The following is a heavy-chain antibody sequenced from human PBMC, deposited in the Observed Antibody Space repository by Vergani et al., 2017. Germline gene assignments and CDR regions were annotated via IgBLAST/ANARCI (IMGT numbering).Heavy chain of an antibody. Sequence: QVQLQESGPGLVKPSQTLSLSCTVSGGSVRTSIGYYWTWIRQPAGKTLEWIGSIYYSGTTYYNPSLKSRVTISVDTSKNQFSLKLSSVTAADTAVYYCARAGIVGATDFDYWGQGTLVTVSS. D-gene: IGHD1-26*01. CDR2: IYYSGTT. CDR1: GGSVRTSIGYY. V-gene: IGHV4-30-4*08. CDR3: ARAGIVGATDFDY. J-gene: IGHJ4*02.